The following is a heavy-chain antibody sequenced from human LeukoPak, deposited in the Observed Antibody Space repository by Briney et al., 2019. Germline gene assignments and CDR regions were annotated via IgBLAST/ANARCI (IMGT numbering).Heavy chain of an antibody. CDR3: ARAPSEIGGYYPEYFRH. Sequence: PGGSLRLSCAASGLKISYHIMNWVRQAPGKGLEWVSSMSSSSSTTSYADSVKGRFAISRDNAENSVFLQMNSLRAEDTGVYYCARAPSEIGGYYPEYFRHWGQGTLVTVSS. D-gene: IGHD3-22*01. V-gene: IGHV3-48*04. CDR2: MSSSSSTT. J-gene: IGHJ1*01. CDR1: GLKISYHI.